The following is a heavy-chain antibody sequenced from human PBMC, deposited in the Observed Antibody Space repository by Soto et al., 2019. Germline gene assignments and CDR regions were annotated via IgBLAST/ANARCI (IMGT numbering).Heavy chain of an antibody. J-gene: IGHJ3*02. CDR2: ISGSGGST. CDR1: GFTFSSYA. CDR3: AKDSGSYDAFDI. D-gene: IGHD1-26*01. V-gene: IGHV3-23*01. Sequence: GGSLRLSCAASGFTFSSYAMSWVRQAPGKGLEWVSAISGSGGSTYYADSVKGRFTISRDNSKNTLYLQMNSLRAEDTTVYYCAKDSGSYDAFDIWGQGTMVTVSS.